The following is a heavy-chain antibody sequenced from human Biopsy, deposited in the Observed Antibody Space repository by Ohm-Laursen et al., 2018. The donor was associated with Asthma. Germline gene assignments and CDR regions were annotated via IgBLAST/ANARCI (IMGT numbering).Heavy chain of an antibody. D-gene: IGHD1-7*01. J-gene: IGHJ4*02. CDR3: ARRGITGTTLDY. CDR2: INPSGGST. CDR1: GYTFASYY. V-gene: IGHV1-46*01. Sequence: GATVKISCKASGYTFASYYMHWVRQAPGQGLEWMGIINPSGGSTSYAQKFQGRVTMTRDTSTSTVYMELSSLRSEDTAVYYCARRGITGTTLDYWGQGTLVTVSS.